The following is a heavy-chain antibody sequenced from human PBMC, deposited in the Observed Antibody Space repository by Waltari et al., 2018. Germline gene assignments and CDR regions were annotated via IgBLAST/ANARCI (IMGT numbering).Heavy chain of an antibody. CDR1: GYNFNGYY. CDR2: INPNSGGT. J-gene: IGHJ3*02. D-gene: IGHD1-26*01. V-gene: IGHV1-2*02. Sequence: QVQLVQSGAEVKKPGAAVKVSCKAFGYNFNGYYMHWGRQAPGQGLEWMGWINPNSGGTNYAQTFQGRVTMTRDTSISTAYMELSRLRSDDTAVYYCARGGSGSFPDAFDICGQGTMVTVSS. CDR3: ARGGSGSFPDAFDI.